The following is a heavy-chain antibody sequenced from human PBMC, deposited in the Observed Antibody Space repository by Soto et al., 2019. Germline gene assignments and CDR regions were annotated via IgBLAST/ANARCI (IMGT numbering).Heavy chain of an antibody. J-gene: IGHJ5*02. CDR1: GYTFTSYG. D-gene: IGHD3-3*01. Sequence: GASVKVSCKASGYTFTSYGIGWVRQAPGQGLEWMGWISAYNGNTNYAQKLQGRVTMTTDTSTSTAYMELRSLRSDDTAVYYCARDVYDFWSGYSRTNNWFDPWGQGTLVTVSS. CDR3: ARDVYDFWSGYSRTNNWFDP. V-gene: IGHV1-18*04. CDR2: ISAYNGNT.